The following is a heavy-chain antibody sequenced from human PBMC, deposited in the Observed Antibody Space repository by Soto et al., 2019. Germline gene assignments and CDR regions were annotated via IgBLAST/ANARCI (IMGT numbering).Heavy chain of an antibody. CDR2: IYHSGST. D-gene: IGHD5-18*01. V-gene: IGHV4-4*02. CDR3: ARVNVDTAMGTYYYGMDV. CDR1: GGSISISNW. J-gene: IGHJ6*02. Sequence: PSETMSPTCAVSGGSISISNWWSWVRQHPGKGLEWIGEIYHSGSTNYNPSLKSRVTISVDKSKNQFSLKLSSVTAADTAVYYCARVNVDTAMGTYYYGMDVWGQGTTVTVSS.